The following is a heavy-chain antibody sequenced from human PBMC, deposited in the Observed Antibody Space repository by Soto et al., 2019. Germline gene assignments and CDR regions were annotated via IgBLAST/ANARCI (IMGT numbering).Heavy chain of an antibody. D-gene: IGHD3-16*01. Sequence: PSETLSLTCAIYGVSLGGSHWTWLRQAPGKGLEWIGELIHGGSTNYNPSLKGRVSFSLDTSKNQFSLHLMSVTAADTAVYYCARSPLGYDYVRQTWREVGDSFDIWGRGTLVTVS. CDR3: ARSPLGYDYVRQTWREVGDSFDI. CDR1: GVSLGGSH. J-gene: IGHJ3*02. V-gene: IGHV4-34*12. CDR2: LIHGGST.